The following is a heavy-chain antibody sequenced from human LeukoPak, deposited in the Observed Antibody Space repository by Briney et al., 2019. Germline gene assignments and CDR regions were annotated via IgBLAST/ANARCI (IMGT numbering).Heavy chain of an antibody. CDR2: IIPIFGIA. Sequence: ASVKVSCKASGGTFSSYAISWVRQAPGQGLEWMGRIIPIFGIANYAQKFQGRVTITADKSTSTAYMELSSLRSEDTAVYYCATEQVEMATPSGYWGQGTLVTVPS. J-gene: IGHJ4*02. D-gene: IGHD5-24*01. CDR1: GGTFSSYA. V-gene: IGHV1-69*04. CDR3: ATEQVEMATPSGY.